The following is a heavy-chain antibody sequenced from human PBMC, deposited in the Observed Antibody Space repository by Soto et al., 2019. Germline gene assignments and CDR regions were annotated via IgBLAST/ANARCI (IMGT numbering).Heavy chain of an antibody. CDR2: IYYSGTT. CDR1: GGSVSDKTYY. Sequence: PSETLSLTCSVSGGSVSDKTYYWSWIRQSPGKGLEWIGYIYYSGTTNYNPSLKSRVTISVDTSKNQFSLRLDSVTAADTGLYYCARTTAVPNTLRSRYYFDYWGQGTLVTVSS. J-gene: IGHJ4*02. D-gene: IGHD4-17*01. V-gene: IGHV4-61*01. CDR3: ARTTAVPNTLRSRYYFDY.